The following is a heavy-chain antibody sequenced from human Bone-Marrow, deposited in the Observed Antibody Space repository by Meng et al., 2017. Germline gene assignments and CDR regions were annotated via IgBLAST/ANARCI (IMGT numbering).Heavy chain of an antibody. D-gene: IGHD4-17*01. CDR1: GFTFSSSA. V-gene: IGHV3-30*04. CDR2: IPHDGSKK. Sequence: QLELVGSGGGVVQPGRSLRLSCAASGFTFSSSAMHWVRQGPGKGLEWVAFIPHDGSKKFYADSVEGRFSFSRDNSNNTVYLQMNSLRTEDTALYFCARGDYLYYFDYWGQGTLVTVSS. J-gene: IGHJ4*02. CDR3: ARGDYLYYFDY.